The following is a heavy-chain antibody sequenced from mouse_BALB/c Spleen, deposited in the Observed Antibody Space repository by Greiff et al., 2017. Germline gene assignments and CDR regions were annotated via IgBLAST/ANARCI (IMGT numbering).Heavy chain of an antibody. J-gene: IGHJ2*01. Sequence: EVKLMESGPGLVKPSQSLSLTCTVTGYSITSDYAWNWIRQFPGNKLEWMGYISYSGSTSYNPSLKSRISITRDTSKNQFFLQLNSVTTEDTATYYCARRGWLLDFDYWGQGTTLTVSS. CDR3: ARRGWLLDFDY. D-gene: IGHD2-3*01. CDR2: ISYSGST. V-gene: IGHV3-2*02. CDR1: GYSITSDYA.